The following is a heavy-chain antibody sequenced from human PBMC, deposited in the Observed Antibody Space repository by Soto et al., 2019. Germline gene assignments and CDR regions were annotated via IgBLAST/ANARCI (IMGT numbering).Heavy chain of an antibody. V-gene: IGHV3-30-3*01. J-gene: IGHJ4*02. D-gene: IGHD2-15*01. CDR2: ISSDVVNY. CDR1: GFTFSSFA. CDR3: ARGGAWTPEGLGY. Sequence: QVQLVESGGGVVQPGRSLRLSCAASGFTFSSFAMHWVRQAPGKGLEWLAVISSDVVNYYYAESVKGRFTISRDNSKNTRNLQRNSLRNEDTAVYYCARGGAWTPEGLGYWGQGTLVTVSS.